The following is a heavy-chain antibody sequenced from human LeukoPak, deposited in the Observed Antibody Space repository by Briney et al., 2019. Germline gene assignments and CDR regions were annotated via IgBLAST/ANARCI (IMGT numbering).Heavy chain of an antibody. CDR3: ARVGTYYDILTGYKLAYNWFDP. Sequence: ASVKVSCKASGYTFTSYGISWVRQAPGQGLEWMGWINPNSGGTNYAQKFQGRVTMTRDTSISTAYMELSRLRSDDTAVYYCARVGTYYDILTGYKLAYNWFDPWGQGTLVTVSS. CDR1: GYTFTSYG. V-gene: IGHV1-2*02. CDR2: INPNSGGT. D-gene: IGHD3-9*01. J-gene: IGHJ5*02.